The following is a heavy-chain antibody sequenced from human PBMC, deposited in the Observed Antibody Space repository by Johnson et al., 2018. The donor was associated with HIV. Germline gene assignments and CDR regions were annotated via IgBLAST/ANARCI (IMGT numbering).Heavy chain of an antibody. J-gene: IGHJ3*01. Sequence: VQLVESGGGLVKPGGSLRLSCAASGFTFSDYYMSWVRQAPGKGLEWVSGIVGSGDSAYYADSVKGRFTISRDNSKNTRYLQMDSLRAVDTAVFYCAKDRIRSTAPDTFDVWGQGTMVTVSS. D-gene: IGHD5-18*01. CDR1: GFTFSDYY. CDR2: IVGSGDSA. CDR3: AKDRIRSTAPDTFDV. V-gene: IGHV3-23*04.